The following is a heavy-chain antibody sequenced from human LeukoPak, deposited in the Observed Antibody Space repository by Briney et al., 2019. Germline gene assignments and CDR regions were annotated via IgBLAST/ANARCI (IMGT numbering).Heavy chain of an antibody. CDR2: ISGSGGST. J-gene: IGHJ4*02. Sequence: GGSLRLSCAASGFTFSSYAMSWVRQAPGKGLEWVSAISGSGGSTYHADSVKGRFTISRDNSKNTLYLQMNSLRAEDTAVYYCAKVSDIVVVPTRYWGQGTLVTVSS. CDR3: AKVSDIVVVPTRY. D-gene: IGHD2-2*01. CDR1: GFTFSSYA. V-gene: IGHV3-23*01.